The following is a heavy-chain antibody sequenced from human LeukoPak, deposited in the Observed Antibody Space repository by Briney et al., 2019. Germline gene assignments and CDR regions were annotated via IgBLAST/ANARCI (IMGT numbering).Heavy chain of an antibody. J-gene: IGHJ4*02. D-gene: IGHD3-3*01. CDR2: FDPEDGET. CDR3: ATLHVLRFLEWSYFDY. CDR1: GYTFTSYG. V-gene: IGHV1-24*01. Sequence: GASVKVSCKASGYTFTSYGISWVRQAPGKGLEWMGGFDPEDGETIYAQKFQGRVTMTEDTSTDTAYMELSSLRSEDTAVYYCATLHVLRFLEWSYFDYWGQGTLVTVSS.